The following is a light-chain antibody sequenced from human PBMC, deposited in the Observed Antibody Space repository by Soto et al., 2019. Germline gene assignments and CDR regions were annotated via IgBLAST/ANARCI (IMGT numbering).Light chain of an antibody. J-gene: IGKJ1*01. CDR1: QSVDSSY. CDR3: QQYGRSQGT. Sequence: EVVLTQSPGTLSLSPGERASLSCRASQSVDSSYLAWYQQKPGQPPRVLIYGASIRATGIPDRFSGSGSGTDFTLTISRMEPEDFGVYYCQQYGRSQGTFGQGSKVEVK. V-gene: IGKV3-20*01. CDR2: GAS.